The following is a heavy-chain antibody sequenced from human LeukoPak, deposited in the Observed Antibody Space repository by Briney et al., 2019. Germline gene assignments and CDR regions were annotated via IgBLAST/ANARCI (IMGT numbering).Heavy chain of an antibody. J-gene: IGHJ4*02. Sequence: GGSLRLSCAASGFSLRSSEMNWVRQAPGKGPEWVAHINSAGNVEYYTESVRGRFTMSRDNAKDLLYLQMNSLRDEDTAVYYCARASNWNDADFEYWGQGTLVTVSS. D-gene: IGHD1-1*01. V-gene: IGHV3-48*03. CDR1: GFSLRSSE. CDR3: ARASNWNDADFEY. CDR2: INSAGNVE.